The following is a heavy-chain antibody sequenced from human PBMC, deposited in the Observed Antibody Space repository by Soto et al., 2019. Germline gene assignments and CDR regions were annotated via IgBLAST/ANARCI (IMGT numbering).Heavy chain of an antibody. D-gene: IGHD1-26*01. CDR3: ARGRWIRRILYGMDV. Sequence: SETLSLTCTVSGGSISSGDYYWSWIRQPPGKGLEWIGYIYYSGSTYYNPSLKSRVTISVDTSKNQFSLKLSSVTAADTAVYYCARGRWIRRILYGMDVWGQGTTVT. CDR2: IYYSGST. CDR1: GGSISSGDYY. J-gene: IGHJ6*02. V-gene: IGHV4-30-4*01.